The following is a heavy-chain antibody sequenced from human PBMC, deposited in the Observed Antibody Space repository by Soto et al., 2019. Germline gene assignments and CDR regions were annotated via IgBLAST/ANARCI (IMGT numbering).Heavy chain of an antibody. CDR1: GYTFTSYA. Sequence: ASVKVSCKASGYTFTSYAMHWVRQAPGQRLEWMGWIIPIIGIINYAQKFQGRATISADKFTGTAYMELTGLRSDDTAVYYCAGDPDSHYNDSHASSYPWGQGTLVTVSS. V-gene: IGHV1-3*01. CDR3: AGDPDSHYNDSHASSYP. CDR2: IIPIIGII. J-gene: IGHJ5*02. D-gene: IGHD4-4*01.